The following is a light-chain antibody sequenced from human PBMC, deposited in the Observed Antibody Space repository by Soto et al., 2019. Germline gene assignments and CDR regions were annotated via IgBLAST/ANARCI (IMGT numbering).Light chain of an antibody. Sequence: DIQMTQSPSSLSASVGDRVTITCRASQSISSYLNWYQQKPGKAPKLLIYAASSLQSGVPSRFSGSGSGTEFTLTSSSLQTEDFATYYCQQSDSTPWTVGQGTKVEIK. CDR1: QSISSY. J-gene: IGKJ1*01. V-gene: IGKV1-39*01. CDR2: AAS. CDR3: QQSDSTPWT.